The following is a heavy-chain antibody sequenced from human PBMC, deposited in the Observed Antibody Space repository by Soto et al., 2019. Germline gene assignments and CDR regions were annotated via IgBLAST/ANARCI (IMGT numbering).Heavy chain of an antibody. V-gene: IGHV1-69*13. Sequence: ASVEVSCKXSGGTFSSYAISWVRQAPGQGLEWMGGIIPIFGTANYAQKFQGRVTITADESTSTAYMELSSLRSEDTAVYYCARSPWELQAGMDVWGQGTTVTVS. J-gene: IGHJ6*02. CDR1: GGTFSSYA. D-gene: IGHD1-26*01. CDR3: ARSPWELQAGMDV. CDR2: IIPIFGTA.